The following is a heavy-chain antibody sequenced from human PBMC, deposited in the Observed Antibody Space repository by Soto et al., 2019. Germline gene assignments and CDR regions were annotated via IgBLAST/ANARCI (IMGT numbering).Heavy chain of an antibody. D-gene: IGHD2-15*01. CDR1: GFTFSSYA. J-gene: IGHJ6*02. CDR2: ISGSGGST. Sequence: EVQLLESGGGLVQPGGTLRLSCAASGFTFSSYAMSWVRQAPGKGLEWVSAISGSGGSTYYADSVKGRFTISRDNSKNTLYLQMNSLRAEDTAVYYCAKMVGSFYYYGMDVWGQGTTGTVSS. V-gene: IGHV3-23*01. CDR3: AKMVGSFYYYGMDV.